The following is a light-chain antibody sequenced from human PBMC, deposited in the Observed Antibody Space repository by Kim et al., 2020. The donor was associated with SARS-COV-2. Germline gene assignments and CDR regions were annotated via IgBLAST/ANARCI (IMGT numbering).Light chain of an antibody. V-gene: IGLV6-57*03. CDR2: EDN. Sequence: KTVTSSCTRSSGSIASNYVQWYQQRPGSAPTTVIYEDNQRPSGVPDRFSGSIDSSSNSASLTISGLKTEDEADYYCQSYDSSGPWVFGGGTQLTVL. J-gene: IGLJ3*02. CDR1: SGSIASNY. CDR3: QSYDSSGPWV.